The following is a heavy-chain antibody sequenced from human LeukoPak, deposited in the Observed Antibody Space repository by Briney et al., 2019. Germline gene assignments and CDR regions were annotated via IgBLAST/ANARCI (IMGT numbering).Heavy chain of an antibody. V-gene: IGHV4-59*01. CDR2: INDRGNT. D-gene: IGHD3-10*01. Sequence: SETLSLTCTVSGGSLNIYYWSWLRQSPGKGLEWIAFINDRGNTNYIPSLMSRVTISMDTSKSQFSLTLNSVTPADAGVYFCARSPSASYHHAFGLWGQGILVTVSP. J-gene: IGHJ4*02. CDR3: ARSPSASYHHAFGL. CDR1: GGSLNIYY.